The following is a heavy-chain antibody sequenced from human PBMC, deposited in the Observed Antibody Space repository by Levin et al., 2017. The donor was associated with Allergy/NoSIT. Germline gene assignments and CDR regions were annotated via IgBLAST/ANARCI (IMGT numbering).Heavy chain of an antibody. CDR2: ISYDGSNK. J-gene: IGHJ4*02. Sequence: GGSLRLSCAASGFTFSSYAMHWVRQAPGKGLEWVAVISYDGSNKYYADSVKGRFTISRDNSKNTLYLQMNSLRAEDTAVYYCARDIYSSGHVGYFDYWGQGTLVTVSS. CDR3: ARDIYSSGHVGYFDY. D-gene: IGHD6-25*01. V-gene: IGHV3-30-3*01. CDR1: GFTFSSYA.